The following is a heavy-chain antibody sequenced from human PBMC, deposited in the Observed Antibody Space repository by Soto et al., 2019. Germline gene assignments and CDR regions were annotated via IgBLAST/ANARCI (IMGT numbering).Heavy chain of an antibody. D-gene: IGHD4-17*01. J-gene: IGHJ2*01. V-gene: IGHV3-30*14. CDR3: VRPYYGGNRCWVFDL. CDR1: EFAFKSYS. CDR2: ILYEGHNQ. Sequence: QGELVESGGGVVQPGRSLRLSCAASEFAFKSYSMHWVRQAPGKGLEWVAVILYEGHNQYYADSVKGRFTISRDNSKNTLFLQMDNLRPEDTAVYYYVRPYYGGNRCWVFDLWGRGSLVTVSS.